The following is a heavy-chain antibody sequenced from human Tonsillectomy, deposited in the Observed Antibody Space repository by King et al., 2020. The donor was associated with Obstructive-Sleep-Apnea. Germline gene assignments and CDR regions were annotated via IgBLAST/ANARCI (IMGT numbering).Heavy chain of an antibody. D-gene: IGHD3-10*01. CDR3: AREQTLLWFGELASRGMDV. V-gene: IGHV3-30-3*01. J-gene: IGHJ6*02. CDR2: ISYDGSNK. CDR1: GFTFSSYA. Sequence: QLVQSGGGVVHPGRSLRLSCAASGFTFSSYAMHWVRQAPGKGLEWVAVISYDGSNKYYADSVKGRFTISRDNSKNTLYLQMNSLRAEDTAVYYCAREQTLLWFGELASRGMDVWGQGTTVTVSS.